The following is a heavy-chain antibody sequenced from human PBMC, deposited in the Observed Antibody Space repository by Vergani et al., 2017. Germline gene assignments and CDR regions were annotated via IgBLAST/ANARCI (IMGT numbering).Heavy chain of an antibody. J-gene: IGHJ2*01. D-gene: IGHD2-15*01. V-gene: IGHV3-7*01. CDR3: ARVRCSGGSCYTRGWYFDL. CDR2: IKQDGSEK. CDR1: GFTFSSYW. Sequence: ELQLVESGGGLVQPGGSLRLSCAASGFTFSSYWMSWVRQAPGKGLEWVANIKQDGSEKYYVDSVKGRFTISRDNAKNSLYLQMNSLRAEDTAVYYCARVRCSGGSCYTRGWYFDLWGRGTLVTVSS.